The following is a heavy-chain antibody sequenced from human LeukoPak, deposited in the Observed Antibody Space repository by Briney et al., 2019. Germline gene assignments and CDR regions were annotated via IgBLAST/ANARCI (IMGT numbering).Heavy chain of an antibody. J-gene: IGHJ4*02. D-gene: IGHD3-10*01. V-gene: IGHV3-73*01. CDR3: IHYGSGSYSTDY. CDR1: GLTFINAW. CDR2: IRSKTNSYAT. Sequence: PGGSLRLSCATSGLTFINAWMSWFRQAPGKGLEWVGRIRSKTNSYATAYAASVKGRFTISRDDSKNTAYLQMNSLKIEDTAVYYCIHYGSGSYSTDYWGQGTLVTVSS.